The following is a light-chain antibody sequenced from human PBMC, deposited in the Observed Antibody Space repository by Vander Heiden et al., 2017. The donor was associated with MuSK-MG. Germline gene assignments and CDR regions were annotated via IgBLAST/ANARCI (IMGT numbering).Light chain of an antibody. CDR3: QQYGSSLWT. CDR2: GAS. CDR1: QSFSSNS. J-gene: IGKJ1*01. V-gene: IGKV3-20*01. Sequence: EIVLTQSPGTLSLSPGERATPSCRASQSFSSNSLGWYQQKPGQAPRLLIYGASSRAAGIPDRFSGSGSGTDFTLTISRLEPEDFAVYYCQQYGSSLWTFGHGTKVEIK.